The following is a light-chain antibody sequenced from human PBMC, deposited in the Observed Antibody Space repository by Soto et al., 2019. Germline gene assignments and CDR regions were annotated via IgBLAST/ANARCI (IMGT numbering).Light chain of an antibody. V-gene: IGKV4-1*01. CDR1: QSVLYSSNNENY. J-gene: IGKJ1*01. CDR3: QQHYSTPET. Sequence: DIVMIQSPDSLAVSLGEGASINFKSSQSVLYSSNNENYLAWYQQKPGQPPKLLIYWASTRESGVPDRFSGSGSGTDFTLTIDSLQAEDVAVYYCQQHYSTPETFGQGTKVDIK. CDR2: WAS.